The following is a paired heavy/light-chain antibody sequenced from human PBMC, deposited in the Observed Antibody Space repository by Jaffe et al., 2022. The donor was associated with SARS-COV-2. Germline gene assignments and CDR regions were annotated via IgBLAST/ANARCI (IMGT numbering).Heavy chain of an antibody. J-gene: IGHJ6*02. CDR2: IWNDGSNE. Sequence: QVQLVESGGGVVQPGKSLRLSCAASGFTFSRFGMHWVRQAPGKGLEWVAVIWNDGSNEYYGDSVKGRFTISRDNSKNTLYLQMNSLRAEDTAVYYCAYDSANINPAYYYYGMDVWGQGTTVTVSS. D-gene: IGHD3-3*01. V-gene: IGHV3-33*03. CDR1: GFTFSRFG. CDR3: AYDSANINPAYYYYGMDV.
Light chain of an antibody. CDR3: QQSYSTSIT. J-gene: IGKJ5*01. V-gene: IGKV1-39*01. Sequence: DIQMTQSPSSLSASVGDRVTITCRASQSINNFLNWYQHKPGKAPKLLIFAASHLPSGVPSRFSGNGSGTDFTLTISGLQPEDFATYYCQQSYSTSITFGQGTRLEIK. CDR2: AAS. CDR1: QSINNF.